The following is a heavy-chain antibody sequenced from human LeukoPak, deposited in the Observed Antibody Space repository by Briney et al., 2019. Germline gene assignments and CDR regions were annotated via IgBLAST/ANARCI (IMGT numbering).Heavy chain of an antibody. CDR1: GYSFTSYW. CDR2: IYPGDSRI. CDR3: ACRDLTSTWSFP. J-gene: IGHJ5*02. D-gene: IGHD6-13*01. Sequence: AESLKFSCQGFGYSFTSYWSGWVRQMPGKGMEWMGVIYPGDSRIRYNPSFQGQITISVDKAITTAYLQWVSLKASDTAMYYCACRDLTSTWSFPWGQGTLVTVSS. V-gene: IGHV5-51*01.